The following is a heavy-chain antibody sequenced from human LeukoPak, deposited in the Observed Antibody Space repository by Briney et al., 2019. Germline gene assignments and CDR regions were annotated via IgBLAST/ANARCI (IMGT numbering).Heavy chain of an antibody. J-gene: IGHJ4*02. V-gene: IGHV4-39*07. CDR3: AKVPSAYGDFYFDY. Sequence: SETLSLTCTVSGDSISSSSYFWGWIRQPPGKGLEWIGSIYYSGSTYYNPSLKSRVTISVDTSKNQLSLKLNSVTAADTAVYSCAKVPSAYGDFYFDYWGQGTLVTVSS. CDR2: IYYSGST. D-gene: IGHD4-17*01. CDR1: GDSISSSSYF.